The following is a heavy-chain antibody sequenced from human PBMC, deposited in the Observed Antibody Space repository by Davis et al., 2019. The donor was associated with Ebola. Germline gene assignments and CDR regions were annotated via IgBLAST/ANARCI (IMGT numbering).Heavy chain of an antibody. V-gene: IGHV4-59*08. J-gene: IGHJ4*02. Sequence: MPSEILSLTCTVSGGSISGYYWSWIRQAPGKGLEFIGYVFHTGRTNSKSSLKSRVTISVDTSKSQFSLRLSSVTAADTAVYYCARGPSYISEWALDFWGRGTLVTVSA. D-gene: IGHD3-22*01. CDR1: GGSISGYY. CDR3: ARGPSYISEWALDF. CDR2: VFHTGRT.